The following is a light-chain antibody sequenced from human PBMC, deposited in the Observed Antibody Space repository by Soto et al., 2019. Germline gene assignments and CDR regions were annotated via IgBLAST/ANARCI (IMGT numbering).Light chain of an antibody. V-gene: IGKV1-9*01. CDR2: AAS. Sequence: DIQMTQSPSSLSASVGDRVTITCQASQDVSNYLNWYQQKPGKAPKPLIYAASTLQSGVPSRFSGSGSGTEFTLTISSLQPEDFATYYCQQLNSYPLTFGGGTKVDIK. CDR3: QQLNSYPLT. CDR1: QDVSNY. J-gene: IGKJ4*01.